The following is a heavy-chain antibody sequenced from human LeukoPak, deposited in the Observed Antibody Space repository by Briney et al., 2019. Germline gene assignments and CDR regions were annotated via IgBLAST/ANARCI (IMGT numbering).Heavy chain of an antibody. V-gene: IGHV3-30*03. J-gene: IGHJ3*02. CDR3: VGLFDI. CDR2: ISYDGSNK. Sequence: GGSLRLSCAASGFTFSSYGMHWVRQAPGKGLEWEAGISYDGSNKYYADSVKGRFTISRDNSKNTLYLQMNSLRAEDTAVYYCVGLFDIWGQGTMVTVSS. CDR1: GFTFSSYG.